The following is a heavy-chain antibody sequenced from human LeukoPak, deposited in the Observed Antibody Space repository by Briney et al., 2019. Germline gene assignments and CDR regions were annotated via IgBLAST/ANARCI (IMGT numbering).Heavy chain of an antibody. CDR1: GGSISNYY. Sequence: SETLSLTCTVSGGSISNYYWNWIRQPPGKGLEWIAYIHYTGSTNYNPSLESRVTISVDTSKNQFSLKLSSVTAADTAVYFCARGAYSTDWSLNLDFAYWGQGALVTVSS. J-gene: IGHJ4*02. V-gene: IGHV4-59*01. D-gene: IGHD3-9*01. CDR3: ARGAYSTDWSLNLDFAY. CDR2: IHYTGST.